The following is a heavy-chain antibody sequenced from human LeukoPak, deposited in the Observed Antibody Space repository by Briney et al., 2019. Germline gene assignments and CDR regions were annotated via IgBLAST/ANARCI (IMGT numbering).Heavy chain of an antibody. CDR3: ARGDYYDSSGYYFDY. CDR2: IIPILGIA. V-gene: IGHV1-69*04. Sequence: SVKVSCKASGGTFSNYAISWVRQAPGQGLEWMGRIIPILGIANYAQKFQGRVTITADKSTSTAYMELCSLRSEDTAVYYCARGDYYDSSGYYFDYWGQGTLVTVSS. CDR1: GGTFSNYA. D-gene: IGHD3-22*01. J-gene: IGHJ4*02.